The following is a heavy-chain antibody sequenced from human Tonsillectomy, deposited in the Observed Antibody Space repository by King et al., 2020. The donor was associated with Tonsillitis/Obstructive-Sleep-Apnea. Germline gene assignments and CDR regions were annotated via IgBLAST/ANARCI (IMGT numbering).Heavy chain of an antibody. CDR2: IYYSGNT. Sequence: VQLQESGPGLVKPSETLSLTCAVSGDSINNYYRSWIRQPPGKGLEWIGCIYYSGNTNYNPSLRSRVTISADTSKNQLSLKLSSLSAADTAVYYCAWGVIPGVYYYYYMDVWGRGTTVTVSS. J-gene: IGHJ6*03. CDR3: AWGVIPGVYYYYYMDV. V-gene: IGHV4-59*08. D-gene: IGHD3-16*01. CDR1: GDSINNYY.